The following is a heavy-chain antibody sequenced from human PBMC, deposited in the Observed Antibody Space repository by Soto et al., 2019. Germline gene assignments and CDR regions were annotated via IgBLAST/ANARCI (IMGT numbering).Heavy chain of an antibody. CDR2: ISAYNGNT. CDR3: ARGGTPSDY. D-gene: IGHD3-16*01. V-gene: IGHV1-18*01. CDR1: GYTFTNFG. Sequence: QVQLVQSGAEVKKPGASVKVSCKASGYTFTNFGISWVRQAPGQGLEWMGWISAYNGNTNYAQNFQGRGTMTTDTSTSTAYRERRSLRSGDTGVYYCARGGTPSDYWGQGTLVTVSS. J-gene: IGHJ4*02.